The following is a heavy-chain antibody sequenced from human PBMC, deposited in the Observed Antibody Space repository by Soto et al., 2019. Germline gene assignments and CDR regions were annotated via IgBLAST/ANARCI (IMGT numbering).Heavy chain of an antibody. J-gene: IGHJ4*02. CDR3: ATSKGAVVISPYFFDY. CDR1: GFTFDSYW. V-gene: IGHV3-74*01. CDR2: VSSDGSIT. D-gene: IGHD2-21*01. Sequence: EVRLEESGGGLVQPGGSLRLSCAASGFTFDSYWMYWVRQAPGKGLVWVSRVSSDGSITTYADSVKGRFTISRDNAKNTLSLQMNSLRVEDTAVYYCATSKGAVVISPYFFDYWGQGALVTVSS.